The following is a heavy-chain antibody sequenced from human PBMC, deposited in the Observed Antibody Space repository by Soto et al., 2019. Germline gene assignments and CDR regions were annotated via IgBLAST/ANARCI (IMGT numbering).Heavy chain of an antibody. Sequence: EVQLLESGGGLVQPGGSLRLSCAASGFTFSSYAMSWVRQAPGKGLEWVSAISGSGGSTYYADAVKGRFTISRDNSKNPLYLQMNSLGGEDTAVYYCAKFSTLIPMVRGAPDYWGQGTLVTVSS. CDR1: GFTFSSYA. V-gene: IGHV3-23*01. CDR2: ISGSGGST. D-gene: IGHD3-10*01. CDR3: AKFSTLIPMVRGAPDY. J-gene: IGHJ4*02.